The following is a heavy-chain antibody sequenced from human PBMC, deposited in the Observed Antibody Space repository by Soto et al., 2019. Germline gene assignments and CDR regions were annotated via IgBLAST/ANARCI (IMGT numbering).Heavy chain of an antibody. CDR2: IYYGGRT. D-gene: IGHD6-13*01. CDR1: GFTVSSNS. V-gene: IGHV3-53*01. Sequence: EVQLVESGGGLVQPGGSLRLSCAASGFTVSSNSMTWVRQAPRKGLEWVSVIYYGGRTHYADSVKGRFTISRDNSKNTLYLQMHSMRVEDTAVYYCARGADYLDYWGQGTLVTVSS. CDR3: ARGADYLDY. J-gene: IGHJ4*02.